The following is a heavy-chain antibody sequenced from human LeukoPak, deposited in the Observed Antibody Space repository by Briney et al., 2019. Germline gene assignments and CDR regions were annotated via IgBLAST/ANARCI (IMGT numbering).Heavy chain of an antibody. D-gene: IGHD6-6*01. CDR2: RSIYNGNT. J-gene: IGHJ4*02. V-gene: IGHV1-18*01. CDR1: GYDFINYG. Sequence: GASVKVSCKASGYDFINYGISGVRQAPGQGLEWMGWRSIYNGNTDYKLQGRVTMTTDTSTSTAYMELRSLRSDATAVYYCARGGPFPSSSSSREYYLDYWGQGTLVTVSS. CDR3: ARGGPFPSSSSSREYYLDY.